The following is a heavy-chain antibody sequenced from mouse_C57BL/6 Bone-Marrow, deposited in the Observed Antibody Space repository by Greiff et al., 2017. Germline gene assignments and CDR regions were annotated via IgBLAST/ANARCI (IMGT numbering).Heavy chain of an antibody. J-gene: IGHJ3*01. CDR1: GYNFTSYG. CDR3: ARSDYYDYDWFAY. CDR2: IYPRSGNT. D-gene: IGHD2-4*01. V-gene: IGHV1-81*01. Sequence: QVQLQQSGAELARPGASVKLSCKASGYNFTSYGISWVKQRTGQGLEWIGEIYPRSGNTYYNEKFKGKATLTADKSSRTAYMELRSLTSEDSAVYFCARSDYYDYDWFAYWGQGTLVTVSA.